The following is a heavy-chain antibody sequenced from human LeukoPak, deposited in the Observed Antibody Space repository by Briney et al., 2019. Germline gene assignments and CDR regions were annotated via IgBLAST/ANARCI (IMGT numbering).Heavy chain of an antibody. CDR3: AKDLYYSDSSGYPDY. Sequence: PGGSLRLSCAVSGFTFSSYAMSWVRQAPGKGLEWVSAISGSGGRTNYADSVKGRFTISRDNSKNTLYLQVTSLRAEDTAVYYCAKDLYYSDSSGYPDYWGQGTLVTVSS. V-gene: IGHV3-23*01. CDR1: GFTFSSYA. D-gene: IGHD3-22*01. CDR2: ISGSGGRT. J-gene: IGHJ4*02.